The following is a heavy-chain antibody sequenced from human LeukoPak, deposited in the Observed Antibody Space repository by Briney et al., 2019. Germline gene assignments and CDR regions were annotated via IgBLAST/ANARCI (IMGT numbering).Heavy chain of an antibody. J-gene: IGHJ4*02. D-gene: IGHD6-19*01. CDR2: IYTSGST. CDR3: ARDGPGYSSGWVFDY. Sequence: SETLSLTCTVSGGSLNPFYWSWIRQPAGKGLEWIGRIYTSGSTNYSPSLKSRVTMSVDTSKNQFSLKLSSVTAADTAVYYCARDGPGYSSGWVFDYWGQGILVTVSS. CDR1: GGSLNPFY. V-gene: IGHV4-4*07.